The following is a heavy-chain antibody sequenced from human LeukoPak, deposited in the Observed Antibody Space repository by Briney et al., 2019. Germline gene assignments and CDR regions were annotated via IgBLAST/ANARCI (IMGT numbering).Heavy chain of an antibody. Sequence: GGSLRLSCATSGFTFSSYAMSWVRQAPGKGLEWVSSISGRGANTHYADSVKGRFTISRDNSKNTLNLQMNRLRAEDSAVYYCAKSRSLEYSSSSDFWGQGTLVTVSS. V-gene: IGHV3-23*01. D-gene: IGHD6-6*01. CDR3: AKSRSLEYSSSSDF. J-gene: IGHJ4*02. CDR2: ISGRGANT. CDR1: GFTFSSYA.